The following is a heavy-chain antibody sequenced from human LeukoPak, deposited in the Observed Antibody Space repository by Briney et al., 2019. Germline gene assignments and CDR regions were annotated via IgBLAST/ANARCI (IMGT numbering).Heavy chain of an antibody. CDR1: GFAFSSFW. V-gene: IGHV3-33*08. J-gene: IGHJ6*02. D-gene: IGHD6-19*01. CDR2: IWYDGSKQ. Sequence: GGSLRLSCAASGFAFSSFWMHWVRQAPGKGLEWVAVIWYDGSKQNYADSMKGRFTISRDNSKSTLYLQMNSLRAEDTAVYYCATVRRGSSGWYADVWGQGTTVSVSS. CDR3: ATVRRGSSGWYADV.